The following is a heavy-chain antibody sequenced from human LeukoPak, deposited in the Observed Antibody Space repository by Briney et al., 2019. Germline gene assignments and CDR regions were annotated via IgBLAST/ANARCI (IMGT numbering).Heavy chain of an antibody. Sequence: GGSLRLSCAASGFTFSSYSMNWVRQAPGKGLEWVSSISSNSNYIYYADSVRGRFTISRDNAKNSLYLQMNSLRAEDTAVYYCARIRDYYDSSGYSYGYCGMDVWGQGTTVTVSS. CDR3: ARIRDYYDSSGYSYGYCGMDV. V-gene: IGHV3-21*01. CDR2: ISSNSNYI. CDR1: GFTFSSYS. D-gene: IGHD3-22*01. J-gene: IGHJ6*02.